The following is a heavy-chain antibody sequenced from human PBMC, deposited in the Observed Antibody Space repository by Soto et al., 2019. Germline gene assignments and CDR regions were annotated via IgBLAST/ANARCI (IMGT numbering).Heavy chain of an antibody. CDR3: ASYVRGPAFYLDS. J-gene: IGHJ4*02. Sequence: GGSLRLSCAASGFTFSSYGMHWVRQAPGKGLEWVAVIWYDGSNKYYADSVTGRFTISRDSSNNLLYLRMSSLRVEDTAVYYCASYVRGPAFYLDSWGQGTLVTVSS. CDR2: IWYDGSNK. CDR1: GFTFSSYG. D-gene: IGHD3-10*02. V-gene: IGHV3-33*01.